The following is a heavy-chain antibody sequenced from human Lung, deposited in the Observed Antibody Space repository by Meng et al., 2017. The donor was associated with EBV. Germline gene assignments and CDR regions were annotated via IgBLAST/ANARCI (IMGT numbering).Heavy chain of an antibody. Sequence: QVQLQQWGGGLLKPSETLSLTCTVSGGSINRSNWWSWVRQSPQKGLEWIGEIYHSGTTNYNPSLKSRVTISVDTSKNQFSLSLNSVTAADTAVYYCARGGTSSAPFDYWGQGTLVTVSS. J-gene: IGHJ4*02. D-gene: IGHD2-2*01. V-gene: IGHV4-4*02. CDR2: IYHSGTT. CDR1: GGSINRSNW. CDR3: ARGGTSSAPFDY.